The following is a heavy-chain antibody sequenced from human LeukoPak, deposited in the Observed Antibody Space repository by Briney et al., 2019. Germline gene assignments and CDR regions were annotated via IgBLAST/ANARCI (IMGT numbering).Heavy chain of an antibody. CDR1: GFTFSSHA. V-gene: IGHV3-23*01. Sequence: PGGSLRLSCAASGFTFSSHAMSWVRQAPGKGLEWVSAITGSGGSSYYADSVKGRFTISRDNSKNTLDLQMNSLRAEDTAVYYCAKDDRSSPVGCWGQGTLVTVSS. CDR2: ITGSGGSS. D-gene: IGHD3-22*01. CDR3: AKDDRSSPVGC. J-gene: IGHJ5*01.